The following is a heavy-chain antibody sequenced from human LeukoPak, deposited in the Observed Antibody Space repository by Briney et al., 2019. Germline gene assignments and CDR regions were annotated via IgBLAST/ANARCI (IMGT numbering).Heavy chain of an antibody. CDR3: AREVSSGWYYFDY. CDR2: IKQDGSEK. V-gene: IGHV3-7*01. J-gene: IGHJ4*02. Sequence: GGSLRLSCAASGFTFSSYWMSWVRQAPGKGLEWVAYIKQDGSEKYYVDSVKGRFTISRDNAKNSLYLQMNSLRAEDTAVYYCAREVSSGWYYFDYWGQGTLVTVSS. D-gene: IGHD6-19*01. CDR1: GFTFSSYW.